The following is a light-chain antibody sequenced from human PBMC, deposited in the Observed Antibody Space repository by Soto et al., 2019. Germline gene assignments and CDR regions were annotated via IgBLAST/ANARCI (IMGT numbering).Light chain of an antibody. CDR3: QVWDSSSHHVV. J-gene: IGLJ2*01. CDR1: NFGSKS. V-gene: IGLV3-21*02. CDR2: DDS. Sequence: SYELTQPPSVSVAPGQTASITCGGKNFGSKSVHWYQQRPGQAPLLVVYDDSDRPSGIPERFSGSNSGNTATLIISRVEAGDEADYYCQVWDSSSHHVVFGGGTKLTVL.